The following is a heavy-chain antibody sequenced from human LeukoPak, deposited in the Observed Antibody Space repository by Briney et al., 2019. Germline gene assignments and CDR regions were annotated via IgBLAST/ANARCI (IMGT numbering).Heavy chain of an antibody. CDR3: AKGGPYCSSTSCLFDYWFDP. Sequence: GGSLRLSCAASGFTFSSYAMSWVRQAPGKGLEWVSAISGSGGSTYYADSVKGRFTISRDNSKNTLYLQMNSLRAEGTAVYYCAKGGPYCSSTSCLFDYWFDPWGQGTLVTVSS. D-gene: IGHD2-2*01. CDR1: GFTFSSYA. J-gene: IGHJ5*02. CDR2: ISGSGGST. V-gene: IGHV3-23*01.